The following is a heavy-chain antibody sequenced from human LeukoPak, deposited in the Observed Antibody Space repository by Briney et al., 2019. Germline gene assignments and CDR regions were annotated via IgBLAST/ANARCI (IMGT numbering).Heavy chain of an antibody. D-gene: IGHD1-26*01. J-gene: IGHJ4*02. CDR3: ARHSPVGIYYFDY. CDR2: IYYSGST. V-gene: IGHV4-39*01. CDR1: GGSISSSSYY. Sequence: SETLSLTCTVPGGSISSSSYYWGWIRQPPGKGLEWIGSIYYSGSTYYNPSLKRRVTISVDTSKNQFSLKLSPVTAADTAVYYCARHSPVGIYYFDYWGQGTLVTVSS.